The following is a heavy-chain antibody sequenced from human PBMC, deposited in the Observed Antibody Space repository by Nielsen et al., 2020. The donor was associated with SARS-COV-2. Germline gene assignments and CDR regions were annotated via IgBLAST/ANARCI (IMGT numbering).Heavy chain of an antibody. V-gene: IGHV3-23*01. CDR1: GFTFSSYA. Sequence: GGSLRLSCAASGFTFSSYAMSWVRQAPGKGLEWVSAISGSGGSTYYADSVKGRFTISRDNSKNTLYLQMNSLRAEDTAVYYCAKDQTGNSGNYGDAFDIWGQGTMVTVSS. D-gene: IGHD1-26*01. J-gene: IGHJ3*02. CDR3: AKDQTGNSGNYGDAFDI. CDR2: ISGSGGST.